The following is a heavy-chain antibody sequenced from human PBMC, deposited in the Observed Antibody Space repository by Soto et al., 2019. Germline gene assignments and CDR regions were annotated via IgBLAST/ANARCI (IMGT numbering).Heavy chain of an antibody. D-gene: IGHD3-16*02. CDR2: ISAYNGNA. J-gene: IGHJ4*02. CDR1: GYTFTNYG. Sequence: ASVKVSCKASGYTFTNYGINWVRQAPGQGLEWMGWISAYNGNANYAQKLQGGVTMTTDTSTSTAYMELRSLRSDDTAVYYCAKDLITFGGVIVSHYWGQGTLVTVSS. V-gene: IGHV1-18*01. CDR3: AKDLITFGGVIVSHY.